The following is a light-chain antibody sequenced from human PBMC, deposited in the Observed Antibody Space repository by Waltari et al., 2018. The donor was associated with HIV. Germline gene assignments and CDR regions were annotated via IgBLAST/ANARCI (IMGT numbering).Light chain of an antibody. V-gene: IGKV3-20*01. J-gene: IGKJ2*01. CDR1: PSVSSSY. Sequence: EIVLTQSPGTLSLSPGERATLSCRASPSVSSSYLSCYQQHPGQAPRLLIYGASSSATGIPDRFSGSGSGTDFTLTISRLEPEDFAVYYCQQYGSSLMYTFGQGTKLEIK. CDR2: GAS. CDR3: QQYGSSLMYT.